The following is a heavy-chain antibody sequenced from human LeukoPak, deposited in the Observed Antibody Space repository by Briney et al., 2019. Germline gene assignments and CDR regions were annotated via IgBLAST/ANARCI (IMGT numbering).Heavy chain of an antibody. V-gene: IGHV4-59*11. CDR1: GGSMSSHH. CDR3: ASYGSGTPFSGFDY. CDR2: VYYSGRT. Sequence: PSETLSLTCTVSGGSMSSHHWIWLRQPPGKGLEWLGYVYYSGRTNYNPSLKSRVTISVDTSKNQFSLKLSSVTAADTAVYYCASYGSGTPFSGFDYWGQGTLVTVSS. J-gene: IGHJ4*02. D-gene: IGHD3-10*01.